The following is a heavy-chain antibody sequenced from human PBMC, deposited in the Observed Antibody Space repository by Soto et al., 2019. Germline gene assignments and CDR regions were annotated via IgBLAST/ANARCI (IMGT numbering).Heavy chain of an antibody. Sequence: LQSGGGVVQPGESLRLSCAASGFSLRDHALSWVRQAAGGGLEWVSGISGSEDRTNYADFVRGRFIISRDNSKNTVFLQMNSLRAEDTAVYYCAKPPVITASYYYYDMDVWGQGTTVTVSS. J-gene: IGHJ6*02. V-gene: IGHV3-23*01. D-gene: IGHD4-4*01. CDR1: GFSLRDHA. CDR2: ISGSEDRT. CDR3: AKPPVITASYYYYDMDV.